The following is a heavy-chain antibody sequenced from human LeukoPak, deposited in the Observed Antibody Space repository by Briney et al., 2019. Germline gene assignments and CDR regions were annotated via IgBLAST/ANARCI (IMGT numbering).Heavy chain of an antibody. D-gene: IGHD3-22*01. CDR2: ISDNGGRT. Sequence: GGSLRLSCTASGFTFSGYAMSWVRQAPGKGLEWVSTISDNGGRTYYADSVKGRFTISRDNSKNTLFLQMNSLRAEDSAVYYCATDREGDPSAYYLVGGQGTLITVSS. CDR1: GFTFSGYA. V-gene: IGHV3-23*01. CDR3: ATDREGDPSAYYLV. J-gene: IGHJ4*02.